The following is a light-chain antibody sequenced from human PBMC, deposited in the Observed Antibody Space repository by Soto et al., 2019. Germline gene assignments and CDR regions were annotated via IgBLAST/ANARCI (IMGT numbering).Light chain of an antibody. V-gene: IGKV1-5*01. Sequence: DIQMTQSPSTLSASIGDRVVITCRASESISSWLAWYQQKPGKAPKLLIYDVSSLESGVPSRFSGSGSGTEFTLTISSLQPDDFATYYCQQYNSYWTFGQGTKVDIK. CDR3: QQYNSYWT. J-gene: IGKJ1*01. CDR1: ESISSW. CDR2: DVS.